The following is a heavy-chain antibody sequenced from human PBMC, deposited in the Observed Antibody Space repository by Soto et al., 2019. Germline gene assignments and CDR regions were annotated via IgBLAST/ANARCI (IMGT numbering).Heavy chain of an antibody. CDR2: INNGGDNI. D-gene: IGHD2-2*01. Sequence: PGGSLSLSCAASGFTFNNYAMSWVRQAPGKGLEWVSSINNGGDNIYYADSVKGRFTISRDNSKSTLYLQMNSLRAEDTAVYYCAKTFLARYCSSSICYDPADYFDYWGQGTLVTVSS. J-gene: IGHJ4*02. CDR3: AKTFLARYCSSSICYDPADYFDY. CDR1: GFTFNNYA. V-gene: IGHV3-23*01.